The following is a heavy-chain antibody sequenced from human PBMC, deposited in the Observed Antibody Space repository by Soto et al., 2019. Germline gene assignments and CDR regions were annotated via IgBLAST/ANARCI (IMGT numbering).Heavy chain of an antibody. V-gene: IGHV3-7*04. D-gene: IGHD6-19*01. CDR3: TGGSGWLQTD. J-gene: IGHJ4*02. CDR1: GFSSSPFW. Sequence: EVQLVESGGGLVQPGGSLRLSCADSGFSSSPFWMTWVRQAPGKGLEWVALIKQDGSEELYVDSVKGRFTISRDNAKNSVYLQMDSLGVADTAVDYCTGGSGWLQTDWGQGTLVTVSS. CDR2: IKQDGSEE.